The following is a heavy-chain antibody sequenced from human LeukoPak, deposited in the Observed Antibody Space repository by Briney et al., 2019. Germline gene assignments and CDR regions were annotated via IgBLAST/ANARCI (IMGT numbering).Heavy chain of an antibody. D-gene: IGHD2-2*01. CDR3: ARDQCSTTSCKYFQH. J-gene: IGHJ1*01. Sequence: GRSLRLSCAASGFTFSTYPMHWVRQAPGKGLEYLAGISSDGGSTYHANSVKGRFTISRDNSKNTLYLQMGSLRPEDMAVYYCARDQCSTTSCKYFQHWGQGTLVTVSS. CDR2: ISSDGGST. CDR1: GFTFSTYP. V-gene: IGHV3-64*01.